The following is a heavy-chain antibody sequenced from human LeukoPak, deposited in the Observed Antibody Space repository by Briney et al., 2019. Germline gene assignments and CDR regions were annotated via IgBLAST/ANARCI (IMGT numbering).Heavy chain of an antibody. CDR2: VSAYNGNT. Sequence: ASVRVSCKASGYTFTSYGISWVRQAPGQGLEWMGWVSAYNGNTNYAQKLQGRVTMTTDTSTSTAYMELRSLRSDDTAVYYCARDISDSSSWYVIYYYYGMDVWGQGTTVTVSS. CDR1: GYTFTSYG. V-gene: IGHV1-18*01. D-gene: IGHD6-13*01. J-gene: IGHJ6*02. CDR3: ARDISDSSSWYVIYYYYGMDV.